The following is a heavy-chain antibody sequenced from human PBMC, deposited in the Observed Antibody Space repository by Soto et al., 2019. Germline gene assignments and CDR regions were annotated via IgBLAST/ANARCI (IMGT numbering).Heavy chain of an antibody. CDR3: ARGEQYSGRIFDY. V-gene: IGHV6-1*01. J-gene: IGHJ4*02. CDR1: GDSVSSNSAA. CDR2: TYYRSKWYN. D-gene: IGHD1-26*01. Sequence: QVQLHQSGPGLVKPSQTLSVTCGISGDSVSSNSAAWNWLRQSPSRGLEWLGRTYYRSKWYNDSAVSVESRITINPDTSKNHFSLQLNFVTPEDTAVYFCARGEQYSGRIFDYWGQGTLVTVSS.